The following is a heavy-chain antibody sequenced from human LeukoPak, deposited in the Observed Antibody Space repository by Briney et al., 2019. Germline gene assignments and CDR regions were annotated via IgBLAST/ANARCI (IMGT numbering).Heavy chain of an antibody. CDR2: ISAYNGNT. J-gene: IGHJ4*02. CDR1: GYTFTSYG. CDR3: ARVPFIVVVPAATAGFDY. Sequence: ASVKVSCKASGYTFTSYGISWVRQAPGQGLEWMGWISAYNGNTNYAQKLQGRVTMTTDTSTSTAYMELRSLRSDDTAVYYCARVPFIVVVPAATAGFDYWGQGTLVTVSS. V-gene: IGHV1-18*01. D-gene: IGHD2-2*01.